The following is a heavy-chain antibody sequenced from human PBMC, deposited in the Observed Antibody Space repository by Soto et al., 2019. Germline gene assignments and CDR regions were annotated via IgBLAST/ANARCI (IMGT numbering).Heavy chain of an antibody. CDR3: ARGRMCYYDSSGYYYPYYYYGMDV. V-gene: IGHV1-8*01. Sequence: ASVKVSCKASGYTFTSYDINWVRQATGQGLEWMGWMNPNSGNTGYAQKFQGRVTMTRNTSISTAYMELSSLRSEDTAVYYCARGRMCYYDSSGYYYPYYYYGMDVWGQGTTVTVSS. CDR2: MNPNSGNT. J-gene: IGHJ6*02. CDR1: GYTFTSYD. D-gene: IGHD3-22*01.